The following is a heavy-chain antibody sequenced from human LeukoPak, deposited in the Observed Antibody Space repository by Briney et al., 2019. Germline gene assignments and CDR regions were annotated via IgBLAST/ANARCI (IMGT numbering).Heavy chain of an antibody. J-gene: IGHJ4*02. D-gene: IGHD3-22*01. Sequence: GSLRLSCAASGFTFSSYAMHWVRQAPGKGLEWVAVISYDGSNKYYADSVKGRFTISRDNSKNTLYLQMNSLRAEDTAVYYCARDPDDSSGYYDYWGQGTLVTVSS. V-gene: IGHV3-30-3*01. CDR2: ISYDGSNK. CDR3: ARDPDDSSGYYDY. CDR1: GFTFSSYA.